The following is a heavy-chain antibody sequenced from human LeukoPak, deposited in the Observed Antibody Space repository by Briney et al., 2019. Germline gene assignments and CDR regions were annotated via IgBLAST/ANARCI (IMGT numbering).Heavy chain of an antibody. CDR1: GGDFSSFY. D-gene: IGHD3-16*01. CDR2: ISDSGST. J-gene: IGHJ3*02. Sequence: SETQSLTCTVSGGDFSSFYWYGIRQSPGNGLAWIAYISDSGSTNYKSSLKSRVTISIATSRNQFSLNLTSVTPADTAVYYCSRWGAVNGFDIWGQGTMVTVSS. CDR3: SRWGAVNGFDI. V-gene: IGHV4-59*01.